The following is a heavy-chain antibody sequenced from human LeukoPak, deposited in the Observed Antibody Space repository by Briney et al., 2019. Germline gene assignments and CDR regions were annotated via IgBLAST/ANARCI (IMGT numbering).Heavy chain of an antibody. V-gene: IGHV1-3*01. CDR1: GYTFTSYA. D-gene: IGHD2-8*01. Sequence: ASVKVSCKASGYTFTSYAMHWVRQAPGQRLEWTGWINAGNGNTKYSQKLQGRVTITRDTSASTAYMELSSLRSEDTAVYYCARARHVYYGGKGDYFDYWGQGTLVTVSS. CDR2: INAGNGNT. CDR3: ARARHVYYGGKGDYFDY. J-gene: IGHJ4*02.